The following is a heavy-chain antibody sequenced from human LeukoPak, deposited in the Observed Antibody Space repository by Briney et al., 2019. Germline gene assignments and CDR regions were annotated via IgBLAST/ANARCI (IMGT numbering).Heavy chain of an antibody. D-gene: IGHD3-22*01. CDR1: GGSINSYY. J-gene: IGHJ4*02. V-gene: IGHV4-59*01. CDR2: IYYSGST. Sequence: PSETLSLTCTVSGGSINSYYWSWIRQPPGKGLEWIGYIYYSGSTNYNPSLKIRVTISLDTSNNQFSLKLSSVTAADTAVYYCARDTSGYRRGSFDYWGQGTLVTVSS. CDR3: ARDTSGYRRGSFDY.